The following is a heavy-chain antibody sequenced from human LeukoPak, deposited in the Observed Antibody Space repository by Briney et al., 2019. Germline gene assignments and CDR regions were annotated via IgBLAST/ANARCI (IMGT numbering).Heavy chain of an antibody. CDR1: GGSISSTRYY. V-gene: IGHV4-39*01. CDR3: ARLTYYYDSSGYYFDY. J-gene: IGHJ4*02. CDR2: MYYSGST. D-gene: IGHD3-22*01. Sequence: SETLSLTCTVSGGSISSTRYYWGWIRQPPGKGLEWIGSMYYSGSTYYNPSPKSRVTMSVDTSKNQFSLKLSSVTAADTAVYYCARLTYYYDSSGYYFDYWGQGTLVTVSS.